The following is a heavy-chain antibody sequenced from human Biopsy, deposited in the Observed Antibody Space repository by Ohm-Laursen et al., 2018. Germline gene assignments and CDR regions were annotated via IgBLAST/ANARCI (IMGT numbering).Heavy chain of an antibody. V-gene: IGHV4-59*01. CDR2: VHYTGIT. D-gene: IGHD3-22*01. Sequence: SDTLSLTCTVSGDSISSYYWGWIRQPPGKGLEWIGYVHYTGITDYNRSLQSRVTISVDTSKNHFSLRLRSVTPADTAIYYCARDRGYYSDRTVPGYFDLWGRGTLVIVSS. CDR3: ARDRGYYSDRTVPGYFDL. CDR1: GDSISSYY. J-gene: IGHJ2*01.